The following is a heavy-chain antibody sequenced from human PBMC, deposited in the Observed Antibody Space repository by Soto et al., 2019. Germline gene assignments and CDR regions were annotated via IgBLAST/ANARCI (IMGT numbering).Heavy chain of an antibody. V-gene: IGHV3-30*18. CDR1: GFTFSSYG. D-gene: IGHD1-26*01. CDR3: AKDRRRSYYYYYGMDV. Sequence: SLRLSCAASGFTFSSYGMHWVRQAPGKGLEWVAVISYDGSNKYYADSVKGRFTISRDNSKNTLYLQMNSLRAEDTAVYYCAKDRRRSYYYYYGMDVWGQGTTVTVS. J-gene: IGHJ6*02. CDR2: ISYDGSNK.